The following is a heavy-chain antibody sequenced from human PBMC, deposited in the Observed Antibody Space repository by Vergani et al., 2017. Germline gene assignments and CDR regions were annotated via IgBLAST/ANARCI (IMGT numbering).Heavy chain of an antibody. J-gene: IGHJ4*02. D-gene: IGHD3-16*01. Sequence: QVQLVQSVAEVKKPGASVKVSCKASGYTFTSYYMHWVRQAPGQGLEWMGIINPSGGSTSYAQKFQGRVTMTRDTSTSTVYMELSSLRSEDTAVYYCARGFYDYVWGMLNLFDYWGQGTLVTVSS. CDR3: ARGFYDYVWGMLNLFDY. CDR1: GYTFTSYY. CDR2: INPSGGST. V-gene: IGHV1-46*01.